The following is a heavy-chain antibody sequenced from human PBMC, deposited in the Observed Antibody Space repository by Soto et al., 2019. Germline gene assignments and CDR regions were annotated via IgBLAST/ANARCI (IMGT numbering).Heavy chain of an antibody. CDR2: IYYSGTT. V-gene: IGHV4-39*01. Sequence: TLSLTCTVSGGSISSSSYYWGWIRQPPGKGLEWIGSIYYSGTTYYNPSLKSRVTMSVDTSKNQFSLELSSVTAADTAVYYCARHRGYYDILTGYYTEFNFDYWGQGTLVTVSS. J-gene: IGHJ4*02. CDR3: ARHRGYYDILTGYYTEFNFDY. CDR1: GGSISSSSYY. D-gene: IGHD3-9*01.